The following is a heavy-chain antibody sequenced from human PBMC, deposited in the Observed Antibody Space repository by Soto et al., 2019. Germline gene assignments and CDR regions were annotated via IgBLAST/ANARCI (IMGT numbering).Heavy chain of an antibody. CDR1: GGTFSSYA. CDR2: IIPIFGTA. Sequence: QVQLVQSGAEVKKPGSSVKVSCKASGGTFSSYAISWVRQAPGQGLEWMGGIIPIFGTANYAQKFQGRVTITADESTSTAYMGLSSLRSEDTAVYYCASSGDYYDSSGYYYGDYWGQGTLVTVSS. J-gene: IGHJ4*02. CDR3: ASSGDYYDSSGYYYGDY. D-gene: IGHD3-22*01. V-gene: IGHV1-69*01.